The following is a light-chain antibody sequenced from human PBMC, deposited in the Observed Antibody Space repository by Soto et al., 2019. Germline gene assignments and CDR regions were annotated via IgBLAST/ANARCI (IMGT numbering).Light chain of an antibody. J-gene: IGKJ1*01. CDR2: GAS. V-gene: IGKV3-20*01. CDR3: QQYHPSPLT. CDR1: QSVSSSY. Sequence: EIVLTQSPGTLSLSPGERATFSCRASQSVSSSYIAWYQQKRGQAPRRLIYGASIRATGIPDRFSGSGSGTDFTLTISRLEPEDFALYYCQQYHPSPLTFGQGTKVDIK.